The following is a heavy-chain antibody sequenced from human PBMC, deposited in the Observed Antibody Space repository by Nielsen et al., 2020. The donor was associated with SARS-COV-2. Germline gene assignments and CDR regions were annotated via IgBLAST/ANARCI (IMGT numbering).Heavy chain of an antibody. CDR3: AKELEVCCHYMDV. D-gene: IGHD5/OR15-5a*01. Sequence: GGSLRLSCTASGFALSAYGMDWVRQVPGRGVEWLAHIRMSDGATQYADSVRGRFTISRDNAKNSLYLQMNSLRDEDTAVYFCAKELEVCCHYMDVWGKGTTVTVSS. J-gene: IGHJ6*03. CDR1: GFALSAYG. V-gene: IGHV3-48*02. CDR2: IRMSDGAT.